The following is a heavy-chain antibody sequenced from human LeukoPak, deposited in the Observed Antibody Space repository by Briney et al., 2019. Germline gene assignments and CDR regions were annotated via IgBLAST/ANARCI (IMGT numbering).Heavy chain of an antibody. D-gene: IGHD6-19*01. Sequence: GRSLRLSCAASGFTFSNYGIHWVRQAPGKGLEWVAIISHDGSDKYYGDSVKGRFTISRDNSKNTLYLQMNSLRAEDTAVYYCAITIAVAGTGGFFDSWSQGTLVTVSS. CDR2: ISHDGSDK. J-gene: IGHJ4*02. CDR3: AITIAVAGTGGFFDS. V-gene: IGHV3-30*03. CDR1: GFTFSNYG.